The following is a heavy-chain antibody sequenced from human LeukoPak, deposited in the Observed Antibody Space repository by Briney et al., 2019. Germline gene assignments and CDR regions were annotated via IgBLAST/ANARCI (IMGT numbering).Heavy chain of an antibody. CDR2: ISSNGGST. Sequence: GGSLRLSXAASGFTFSSYAMHWVRQAPGKGLEYVSAISSNGGSTYYANSVKGRFTISRDNSKNTLYLQMGSLRAEDMAVYYCARGYYDSSGYYYVGYFQHWGQGTLVTVSS. CDR3: ARGYYDSSGYYYVGYFQH. J-gene: IGHJ1*01. D-gene: IGHD3-22*01. V-gene: IGHV3-64*01. CDR1: GFTFSSYA.